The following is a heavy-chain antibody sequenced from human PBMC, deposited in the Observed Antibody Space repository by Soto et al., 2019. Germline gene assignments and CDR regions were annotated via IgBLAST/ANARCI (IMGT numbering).Heavy chain of an antibody. Sequence: GGSLRLSCAASGFTFSSYGMHWVRQAPGKGLGWVAVIWYDGSNKHYADSVKGRFTISRDNSKNTLYLQMNSLRAEGTAVYYCAREPIVGATRGAFDIWGQGTMVTVSS. V-gene: IGHV3-33*01. CDR3: AREPIVGATRGAFDI. J-gene: IGHJ3*02. CDR1: GFTFSSYG. D-gene: IGHD1-26*01. CDR2: IWYDGSNK.